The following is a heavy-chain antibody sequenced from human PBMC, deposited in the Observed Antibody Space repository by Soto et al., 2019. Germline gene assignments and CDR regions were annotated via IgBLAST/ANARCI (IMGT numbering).Heavy chain of an antibody. CDR1: GFSLSTSDLA. J-gene: IGHJ4*02. CDR2: IYWDDDK. Sequence: QITLKESGPTLVRPTQTLTLTCTFSGFSLSTSDLAVGWIRQPPGEALECLAIIYWDDDKRYSPSLRSRLSITKDTSKNQVVLTMTNMDPVDTATYYCARHAPLTVAKSFDYWGQGTLVTVSS. D-gene: IGHD4-4*01. CDR3: ARHAPLTVAKSFDY. V-gene: IGHV2-5*02.